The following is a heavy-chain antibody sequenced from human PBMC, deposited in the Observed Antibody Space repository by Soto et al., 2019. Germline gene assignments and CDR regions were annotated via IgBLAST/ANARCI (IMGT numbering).Heavy chain of an antibody. D-gene: IGHD6-13*01. Sequence: PGGSLRLSCAASGFTFRSYWMSWVRQAPGKGLEWVANIKEDGSDKYCVDSAKGRFTISRDNAKNSLYLQMNSLRADDTAVYYCARKVYSSSWYFDSWGQGTLVTVSS. CDR2: IKEDGSDK. V-gene: IGHV3-7*03. J-gene: IGHJ4*02. CDR1: GFTFRSYW. CDR3: ARKVYSSSWYFDS.